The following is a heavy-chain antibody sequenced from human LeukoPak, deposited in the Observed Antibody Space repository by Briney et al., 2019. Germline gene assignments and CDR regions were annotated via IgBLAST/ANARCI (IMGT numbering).Heavy chain of an antibody. Sequence: PSETLSLTCAVYGGSFSGYYWSWIRQPPGKGLEWIGEINHSGSTNYNPSLKSRVTISVDTSKNQFSLKLSSVTAADTVVYYCARAPYYYGSGSYSWGQGTLVTVSS. CDR3: ARAPYYYGSGSYS. D-gene: IGHD3-10*01. V-gene: IGHV4-34*01. CDR2: INHSGST. J-gene: IGHJ4*02. CDR1: GGSFSGYY.